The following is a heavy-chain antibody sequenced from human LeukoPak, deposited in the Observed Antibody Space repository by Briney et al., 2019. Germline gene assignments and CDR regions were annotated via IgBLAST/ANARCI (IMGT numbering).Heavy chain of an antibody. D-gene: IGHD3-10*01. V-gene: IGHV3-23*01. J-gene: IGHJ4*02. CDR1: GFTFSSYA. CDR2: ISGSGGST. Sequence: QPGGSLRLSCAASGFTFSSYAMSWVRQAPGKGLEWVSAISGSGGSTYYADSVKGRFTISRDNSKNTLYLQMNSLRAEDTAVYYCAKGIDYGSGSYYPYYFDYWGQGTLVTVSS. CDR3: AKGIDYGSGSYYPYYFDY.